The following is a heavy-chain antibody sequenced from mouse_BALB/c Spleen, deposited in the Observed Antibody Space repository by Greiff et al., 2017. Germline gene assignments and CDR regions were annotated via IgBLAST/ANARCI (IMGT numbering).Heavy chain of an antibody. J-gene: IGHJ4*01. CDR2: INPYNGDT. CDR3: ARWAMDY. Sequence: VQLQQSGPELVKPGASVKISCKASGYSFTGYFMNWVMQSHGKSLEWIGRINPYNGDTFYNQKFKGKATLTVDKSSSTAHMELRSLASEDSAVYYCARWAMDYWGQGTSVTVSS. CDR1: GYSFTGYF. V-gene: IGHV1-20*02.